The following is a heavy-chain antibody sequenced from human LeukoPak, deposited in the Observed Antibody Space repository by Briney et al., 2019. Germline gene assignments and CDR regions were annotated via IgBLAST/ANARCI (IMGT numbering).Heavy chain of an antibody. V-gene: IGHV3-48*03. CDR3: AREAVGDAFGI. D-gene: IGHD6-19*01. Sequence: PGGSLRLSCAVSGFTFSSYEMNWVRQAPGKGLEWVSYIGSSGSTMYYADSVKGRFTISRDNAKNSLFLQMNSLRAEDTAVYYCAREAVGDAFGIWGQGTMVTVSS. CDR1: GFTFSSYE. J-gene: IGHJ3*02. CDR2: IGSSGSTM.